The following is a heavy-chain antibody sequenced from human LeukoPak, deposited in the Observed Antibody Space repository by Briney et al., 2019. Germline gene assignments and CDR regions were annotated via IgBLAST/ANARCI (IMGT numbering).Heavy chain of an antibody. J-gene: IGHJ6*03. CDR1: GFTFSTYS. Sequence: GGSLRLSCAASGFTFSTYSMSWVRQTPEKGLEWVSVINDNGDTTFYADSVRGRFTISRDNSKNTLYLQMNSLRAEDTAVYYCARDAVGDYGNYYYMDVWGKGTTVTISS. CDR2: INDNGDTT. V-gene: IGHV3-23*01. D-gene: IGHD4-17*01. CDR3: ARDAVGDYGNYYYMDV.